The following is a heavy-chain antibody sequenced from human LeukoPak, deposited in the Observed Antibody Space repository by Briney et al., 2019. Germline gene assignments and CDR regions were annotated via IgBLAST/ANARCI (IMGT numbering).Heavy chain of an antibody. D-gene: IGHD3-3*01. CDR3: AGLPGGHYDFWSGYWGGIFDY. V-gene: IGHV3-7*01. Sequence: GGSLRLSCAASGFTFSSYWMSWVRQAPGKGLEWVANIKQDGSEKYYVDSVKGRFTISRDNAKNSLYLQMKSLRAEDTAVYYCAGLPGGHYDFWSGYWGGIFDYWGQGTLVTVSS. CDR1: GFTFSSYW. J-gene: IGHJ4*02. CDR2: IKQDGSEK.